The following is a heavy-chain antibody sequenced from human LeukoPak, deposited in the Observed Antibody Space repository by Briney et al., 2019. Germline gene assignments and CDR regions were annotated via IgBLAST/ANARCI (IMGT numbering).Heavy chain of an antibody. J-gene: IGHJ4*02. D-gene: IGHD3-22*01. CDR1: GYTFTRYG. V-gene: IGHV1-18*01. CDR2: ISVYNDAT. Sequence: GASVKVSCKASGYTFTRYGINWVRQAPGQGLEWVGWISVYNDATNYAQKLQGRLSLTTDPSTNTAFTELRNLGSDDTAIYYCARRTLDSSGYVFGHPTEPFYFDFWGQGTLVTVSS. CDR3: ARRTLDSSGYVFGHPTEPFYFDF.